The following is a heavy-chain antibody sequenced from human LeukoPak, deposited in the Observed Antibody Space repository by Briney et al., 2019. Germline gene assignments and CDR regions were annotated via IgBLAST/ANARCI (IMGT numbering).Heavy chain of an antibody. J-gene: IGHJ4*02. V-gene: IGHV3-23*01. D-gene: IGHD3-10*01. Sequence: PGGSPRLSCAASGFTFSSYAMSWVRQAPGKGLEWVSAISGSGGSTYYADSVKGRFTISRDNSKNTLYLQMNSLRAEDTAVYYCAKGGVLLWFGGNDYWGQGTLVTVSS. CDR3: AKGGVLLWFGGNDY. CDR2: ISGSGGST. CDR1: GFTFSSYA.